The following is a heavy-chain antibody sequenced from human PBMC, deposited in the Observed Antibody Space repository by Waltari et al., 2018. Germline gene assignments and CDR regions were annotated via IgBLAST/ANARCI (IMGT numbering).Heavy chain of an antibody. D-gene: IGHD3-10*01. V-gene: IGHV3-7*01. CDR1: GLTVGKFG. CDR2: IKEDGGEK. Sequence: EVQLVESGGGLVQPGGSLRLSCAASGLTVGKFGLRWVRQAPGKGLEWVASIKEDGGEKYYVDSLKGRIIISRDNAKNSLYLQMNSLRVEDTAVYYCARDRGYFDYWGLGTLVTVSS. CDR3: ARDRGYFDY. J-gene: IGHJ4*02.